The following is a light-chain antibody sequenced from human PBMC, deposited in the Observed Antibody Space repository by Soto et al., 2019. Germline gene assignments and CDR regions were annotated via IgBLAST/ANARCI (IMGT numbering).Light chain of an antibody. CDR2: KAS. CDR3: QQYQTYWWT. J-gene: IGKJ1*01. CDR1: QTIINW. V-gene: IGKV1-5*03. Sequence: DIQMTQSPSTLSASVGDRVTITCRASQTIINWLAWYQQKPGKAPKLLIYKASTLEGEVPSRFSGSGSETEFTLTINSLQPDDCATYYCQQYQTYWWTLGQGTKVDIK.